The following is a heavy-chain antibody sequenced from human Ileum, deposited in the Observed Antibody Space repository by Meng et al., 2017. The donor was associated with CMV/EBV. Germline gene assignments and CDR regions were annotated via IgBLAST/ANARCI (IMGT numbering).Heavy chain of an antibody. CDR3: ARRVYCTNGVCSDCYNNGIDV. CDR2: IIPIRGIA. J-gene: IGHJ6*02. D-gene: IGHD2-8*01. Sequence: SVKVSCKASGGTFSSYAISWVRQAPGQGLEWMGGIIPIRGIANYAQKVQGRVTITADKSTSTAYMGLSSLRSEDTAVYYCARRVYCTNGVCSDCYNNGIDVWGQGTTVTVSS. CDR1: GGTFSSYA. V-gene: IGHV1-69*10.